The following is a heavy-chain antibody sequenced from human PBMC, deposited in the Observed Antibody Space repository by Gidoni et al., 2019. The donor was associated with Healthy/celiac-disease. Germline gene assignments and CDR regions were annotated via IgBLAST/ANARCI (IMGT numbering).Heavy chain of an antibody. CDR2: ISSSISDT. Sequence: QVQLVESGGGLVKPGGSLRLSCAASGFTCSDYYMSWIRQAPGKGLGWFSYISSSISDTNYAASVKGRFTISRDNAKNSLYLQMNSLRAEDTAVYYCARGSGYGSGSYGGAFDIWGQGTMVTVSS. CDR3: ARGSGYGSGSYGGAFDI. D-gene: IGHD3-10*01. CDR1: GFTCSDYY. J-gene: IGHJ3*02. V-gene: IGHV3-11*06.